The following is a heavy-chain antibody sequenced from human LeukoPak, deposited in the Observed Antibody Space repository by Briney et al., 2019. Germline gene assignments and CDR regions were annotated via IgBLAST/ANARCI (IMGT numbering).Heavy chain of an antibody. CDR1: GGSISSYY. CDR3: ASGGLYGDYTDY. CDR2: IYTSGST. J-gene: IGHJ4*02. D-gene: IGHD2-2*02. Sequence: SETLSLTCTVSGGSISSYYWSWIRQPAGKGLEWIGRIYTSGSTNYNPPLKSRVTMSVDTSKNQFSLKLSSVTAADTAVYYCASGGLYGDYTDYWGQGTLVTVSS. V-gene: IGHV4-4*07.